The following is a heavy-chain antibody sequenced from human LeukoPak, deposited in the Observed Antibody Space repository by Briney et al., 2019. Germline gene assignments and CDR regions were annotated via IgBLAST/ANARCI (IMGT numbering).Heavy chain of an antibody. D-gene: IGHD4-17*01. J-gene: IGHJ4*02. V-gene: IGHV1-69*13. Sequence: SVKVSCKASGGTFSSYAISWVRQAPGQGLGWMGGIIPIFGTANYAQKFQGRVTITADESTSTAYMELSSLRSEDTAVYYCASDYGDYVFDYWGQGTLVTVSS. CDR2: IIPIFGTA. CDR3: ASDYGDYVFDY. CDR1: GGTFSSYA.